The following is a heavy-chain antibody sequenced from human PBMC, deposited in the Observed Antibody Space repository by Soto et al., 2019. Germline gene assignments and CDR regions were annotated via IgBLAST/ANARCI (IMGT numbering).Heavy chain of an antibody. J-gene: IGHJ4*02. CDR1: GYSFNNYW. CDR3: ARQDGYALYYFDS. Sequence: GESLKISCKGSGYSFNNYWFGWVRQMPGKGLEWMGIIYPGDSDTSYSPSFRGQVTISADKSISSAYLQWSSLRASDTAMYYCARQDGYALYYFDSWGQGTLVTVSS. V-gene: IGHV5-51*01. D-gene: IGHD5-12*01. CDR2: IYPGDSDT.